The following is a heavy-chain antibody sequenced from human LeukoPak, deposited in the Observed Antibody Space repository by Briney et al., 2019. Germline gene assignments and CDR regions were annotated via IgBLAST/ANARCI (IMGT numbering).Heavy chain of an antibody. CDR3: ARFSPRAMGNYLDF. CDR1: GGSISNGNW. CDR2: IYRTGSA. D-gene: IGHD7-27*01. V-gene: IGHV4-4*02. Sequence: SETLSLTCGVSGGSISNGNWWSWVRQPPGKGLEWIGEIYRTGSANYNPSLKSRLILSLDKSANQFSLNLSSVTAADTAVYYCARFSPRAMGNYLDFWGQGTLVTVSS. J-gene: IGHJ4*02.